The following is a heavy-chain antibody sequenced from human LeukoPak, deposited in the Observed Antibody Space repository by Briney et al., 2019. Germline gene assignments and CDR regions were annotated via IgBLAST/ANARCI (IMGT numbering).Heavy chain of an antibody. CDR3: ARTRQLTTYFDY. V-gene: IGHV4-39*07. CDR2: IYYSGST. D-gene: IGHD6-6*01. Sequence: SETLSLTCTVSGGSISSSSYYWGWIRQPPGKGLEWIGSIYYSGSTYYNPSLKSRVTISVDTSKNQSSLKLSSVTAADTAVYYCARTRQLTTYFDYWGQGTLVTVSS. CDR1: GGSISSSSYY. J-gene: IGHJ4*02.